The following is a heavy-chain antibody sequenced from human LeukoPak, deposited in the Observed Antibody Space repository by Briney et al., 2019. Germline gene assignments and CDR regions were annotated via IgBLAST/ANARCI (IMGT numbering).Heavy chain of an antibody. Sequence: ASVKVSCKVSGYTLTELSMHWVRQAPGKGLEWMGGFDPEDGETIYAQKFQGRVTMTGDTSTDTAYMELSSLRSEDTAVYYCATDTTSLKRITMIVVAPADAFDIWGQGTMVTVSS. J-gene: IGHJ3*02. CDR1: GYTLTELS. CDR2: FDPEDGET. V-gene: IGHV1-24*01. CDR3: ATDTTSLKRITMIVVAPADAFDI. D-gene: IGHD3-22*01.